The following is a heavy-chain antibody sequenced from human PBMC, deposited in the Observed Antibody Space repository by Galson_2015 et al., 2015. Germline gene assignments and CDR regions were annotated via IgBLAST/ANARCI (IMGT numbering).Heavy chain of an antibody. CDR2: IDPDDSHT. CDR3: ARLSGDYDFWSGYASL. Sequence: SGAEVKKPGESLKISCTGSGFSFTSYWITWVRQVPGKGLEYVGRIDPDDSHTNYSPSFQGRVTISAAKYRNTAYLQWTNLEASDTGIYYCARLSGDYDFWSGYASLWGQGTLVIVSS. CDR1: GFSFTSYW. D-gene: IGHD3-3*01. J-gene: IGHJ4*02. V-gene: IGHV5-10-1*01.